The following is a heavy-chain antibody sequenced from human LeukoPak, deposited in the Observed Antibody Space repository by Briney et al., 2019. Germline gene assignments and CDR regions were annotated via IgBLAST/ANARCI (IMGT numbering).Heavy chain of an antibody. D-gene: IGHD6-19*01. CDR2: MNPNSDNT. J-gene: IGHJ4*02. V-gene: IGHV1-8*01. CDR3: ARDRGSGWETSTY. Sequence: ASVKVSCKASGYTFTSYDINWVRQATGQGLEWMGWMNPNSDNTGYAQKFQGRVTMTRNTSISTAYMELSSLRSEDTALYYCARDRGSGWETSTYWGQGTLVTVSS. CDR1: GYTFTSYD.